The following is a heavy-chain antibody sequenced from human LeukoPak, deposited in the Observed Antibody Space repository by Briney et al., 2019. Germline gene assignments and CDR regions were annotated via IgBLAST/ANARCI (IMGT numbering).Heavy chain of an antibody. J-gene: IGHJ4*02. CDR2: FNPSGDTT. V-gene: IGHV1-46*01. CDR1: GYTFTVYY. CDR3: ARGWLAETTVVTPYNY. Sequence: GASVKVSCKASGYTFTVYYIHWVRQAPGQGLEWVGIFNPSGDTTSYAQKFQGRVTITAVESMSTAYMELSSLRSEDTAVYYCARGWLAETTVVTPYNYWGQGTLVTVSS. D-gene: IGHD4-23*01.